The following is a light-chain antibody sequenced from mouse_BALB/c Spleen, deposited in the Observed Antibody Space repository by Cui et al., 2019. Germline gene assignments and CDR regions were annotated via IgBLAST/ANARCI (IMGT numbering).Light chain of an antibody. V-gene: IGKV4-68*01. Sequence: QIVLTQSAALMSASPGEKVTMTCSASSSVSYIYWYQQKPRSSPKPWIYLTSNLASGVPARFSGSGSGTSYSLTISSMEAEDAATYYCQQWSSNPLTFGAGTKLELK. CDR3: QQWSSNPLT. CDR2: LTS. J-gene: IGKJ5*01. CDR1: SSVSY.